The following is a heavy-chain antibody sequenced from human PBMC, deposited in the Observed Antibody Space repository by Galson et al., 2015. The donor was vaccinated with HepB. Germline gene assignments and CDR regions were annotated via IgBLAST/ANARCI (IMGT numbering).Heavy chain of an antibody. CDR3: ARGSSRWYDFDY. CDR2: IGTAGDT. D-gene: IGHD6-13*01. Sequence: SLRLSCAASGFTFSSYDLHWVRQVTGKGLEWVSAIGTAGDTYYTGSVKGRFTISRENAKNSLDLQMNNLGAGDTAVYFCARGSSRWYDFDYWGQGTLVTVSS. V-gene: IGHV3-13*01. CDR1: GFTFSSYD. J-gene: IGHJ4*02.